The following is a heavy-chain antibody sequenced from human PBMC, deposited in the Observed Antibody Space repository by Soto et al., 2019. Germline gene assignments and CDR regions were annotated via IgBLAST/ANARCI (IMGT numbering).Heavy chain of an antibody. J-gene: IGHJ5*02. CDR3: AKDRGLLGILEWFDP. V-gene: IGHV3-23*01. CDR1: GFTFSSYA. CDR2: ISGSGGST. Sequence: GGSLRLSCAASGFTFSSYAMSWVRQAPGKGLEWVSAISGSGGSTYYADSVKGRFTISRDNSKNTLYLQMNSLRAEDTAVYYCAKDRGLLGILEWFDPWGQGTLVTVSS. D-gene: IGHD7-27*01.